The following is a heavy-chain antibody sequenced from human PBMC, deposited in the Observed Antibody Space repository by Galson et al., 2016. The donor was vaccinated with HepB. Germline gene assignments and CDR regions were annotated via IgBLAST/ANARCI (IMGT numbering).Heavy chain of an antibody. CDR1: GGSISSGDYY. CDR2: IYSGGGT. Sequence: TLSLTCTVSGGSISSGDYYWSWIRQHPGNGLEWIAYIYSGGGTYYNPSLKSRVTISLDTSKNQFSLRLSSVTAADTALYYCSRGHTSGYVGEKLTWFDPWGQGTLVTVSS. V-gene: IGHV4-31*03. D-gene: IGHD5-12*01. CDR3: SRGHTSGYVGEKLTWFDP. J-gene: IGHJ5*02.